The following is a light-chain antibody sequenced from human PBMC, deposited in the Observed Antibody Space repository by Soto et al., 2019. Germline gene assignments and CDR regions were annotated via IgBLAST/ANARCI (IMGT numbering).Light chain of an antibody. V-gene: IGLV4-69*01. CDR2: LNSDGSH. Sequence: QPVLTQSPSASASLGASVKLTCTLSSGHRSYAIAWHQQQPEKGPRYLMKLNSDGSHSKGDGIPDRFSGSSSGAERYLTISSLQSEDEADYYCQTWGNGIHVFGGGTQLTVL. CDR3: QTWGNGIHV. J-gene: IGLJ7*01. CDR1: SGHRSYA.